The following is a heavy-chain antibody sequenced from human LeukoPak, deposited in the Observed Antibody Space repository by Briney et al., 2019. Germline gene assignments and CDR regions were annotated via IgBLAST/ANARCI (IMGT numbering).Heavy chain of an antibody. Sequence: GSLRLSCAVSGFFFAGYGMTWLRQPPGKGLEWIGEINHSGSTNYNPSLKSRVTISVDTSKNQFSLKLNSVTAADTAVYYCASRHRIAVAGLQPFDSWGQGTLVTVSS. V-gene: IGHV4-34*01. CDR3: ASRHRIAVAGLQPFDS. J-gene: IGHJ4*02. D-gene: IGHD6-19*01. CDR2: INHSGST. CDR1: GFFFAGYG.